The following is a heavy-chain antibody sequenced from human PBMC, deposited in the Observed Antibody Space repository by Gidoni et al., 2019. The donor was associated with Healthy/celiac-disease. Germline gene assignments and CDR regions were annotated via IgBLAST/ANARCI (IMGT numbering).Heavy chain of an antibody. J-gene: IGHJ5*02. CDR3: VKDRYYDFWSGSNWFDP. Sequence: EVQLVESGGGLVQPGGSLRLSCSAPGFTFSTHAMHWVRQAPGKGLEYVSAISSNGGSTYYADSVKGRFTISRDNSKNTLYLQMSSLRAEDTAVYYCVKDRYYDFWSGSNWFDPWGQGTLVTVSS. V-gene: IGHV3-64D*06. CDR2: ISSNGGST. D-gene: IGHD3-3*01. CDR1: GFTFSTHA.